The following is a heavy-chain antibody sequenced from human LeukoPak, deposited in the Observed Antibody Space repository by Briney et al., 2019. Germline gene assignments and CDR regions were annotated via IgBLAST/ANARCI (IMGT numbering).Heavy chain of an antibody. CDR3: TRRLMTTVNDY. J-gene: IGHJ4*02. D-gene: IGHD4-17*01. Sequence: PGGSLRLSCAGSGFTFSGSAVHWVRQSPGKGLEWVGRIRSKANDHATAYAASVRGRFTISRDDSENTAYLQMNSLKTEDTAIYYCTRRLMTTVNDYWGQGTLVTVSS. CDR1: GFTFSGSA. CDR2: IRSKANDHAT. V-gene: IGHV3-73*01.